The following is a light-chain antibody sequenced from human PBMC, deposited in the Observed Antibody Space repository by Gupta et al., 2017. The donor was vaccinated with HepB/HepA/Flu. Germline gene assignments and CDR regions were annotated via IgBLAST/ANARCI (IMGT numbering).Light chain of an antibody. CDR2: DVS. CDR1: SSDVGGYNY. V-gene: IGLV2-14*01. CDR3: SSYTSSSTLV. Sequence: QSALTQPASESGSPGQSITISCTGTSSDVGGYNYVSWYQQHPGKAPKLMIYDVSNRPSGVSNRFSGSKSGNTASLTXSXLQAEDXADYYCSSYTSSSTLVFGGGTKLTVL. J-gene: IGLJ2*01.